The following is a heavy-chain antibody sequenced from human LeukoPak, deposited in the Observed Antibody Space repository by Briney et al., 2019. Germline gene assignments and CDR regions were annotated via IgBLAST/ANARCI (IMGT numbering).Heavy chain of an antibody. Sequence: ASVKVSCKASGYSFVGYYMHWVRQAPGQGLEWMGWINPNSGGTNYAQKFQGRVSMTRDTSISTAYMELSRLKSDDTAVYYCVTEHCTSPTCLLGEGWLDPWGQGTLVTVSS. D-gene: IGHD2-2*01. CDR2: INPNSGGT. CDR3: VTEHCTSPTCLLGEGWLDP. V-gene: IGHV1-2*02. J-gene: IGHJ5*02. CDR1: GYSFVGYY.